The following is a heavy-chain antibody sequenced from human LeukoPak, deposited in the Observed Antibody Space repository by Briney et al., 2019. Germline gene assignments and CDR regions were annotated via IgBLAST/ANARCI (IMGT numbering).Heavy chain of an antibody. CDR2: IYYSGST. CDR1: GGSISSDSYY. Sequence: SETLSLTCTVSGGSISSDSYYWAWIRQPPGKGLEWIASIYYSGSTYYNPSLKSRVTISVDTSRNQFSLELSSVTAADTAVYYCASLAVAGLSEGYWGQGTLVIVSS. J-gene: IGHJ4*02. D-gene: IGHD6-19*01. V-gene: IGHV4-39*01. CDR3: ASLAVAGLSEGY.